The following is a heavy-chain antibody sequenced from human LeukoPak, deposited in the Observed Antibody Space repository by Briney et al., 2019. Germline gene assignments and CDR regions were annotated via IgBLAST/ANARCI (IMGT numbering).Heavy chain of an antibody. CDR1: GYTFTGYY. CDR2: INPNSSVT. V-gene: IGHV1-2*02. CDR3: ARATFSRSYSFDY. J-gene: IGHJ4*02. Sequence: ASVKVSCKASGYTFTGYYMHWVRQAPGQGLEWMGWINPNSSVTNYAQKFRGTVTMTRDTSISTVYMDLSSLRSDDTAVYHCARATFSRSYSFDYWGQGTLVTVSS. D-gene: IGHD1-26*01.